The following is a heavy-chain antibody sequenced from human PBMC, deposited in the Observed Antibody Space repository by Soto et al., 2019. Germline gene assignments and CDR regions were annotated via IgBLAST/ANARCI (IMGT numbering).Heavy chain of an antibody. CDR1: GYTFTSYG. V-gene: IGHV1-18*01. Sequence: ASVKVSCKASGYTFTSYGISWVRQAPGQGLEWMGWISAYNSNTNYAQKLQGRVTMTTDTSTSTAYMELRSLRSDDTAVYYCARTYDYYYYYYMDVWGKGTTVTVSS. J-gene: IGHJ6*03. D-gene: IGHD4-17*01. CDR2: ISAYNSNT. CDR3: ARTYDYYYYYYMDV.